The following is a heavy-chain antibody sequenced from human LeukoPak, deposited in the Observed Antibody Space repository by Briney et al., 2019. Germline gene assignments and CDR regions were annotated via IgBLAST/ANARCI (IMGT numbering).Heavy chain of an antibody. D-gene: IGHD3-22*01. CDR3: AKVGYDSSSFDY. CDR2: ISYDGSNK. V-gene: IGHV3-30*18. Sequence: GGSLRLSCAASGFTFSSYGMHWVRQAPGKGLEWVAVISYDGSNKYYADSVKGRFTISRDNSKNTLYLQMNSLRAEDTAVYYCAKVGYDSSSFDYWGQGTLVTVSS. CDR1: GFTFSSYG. J-gene: IGHJ4*02.